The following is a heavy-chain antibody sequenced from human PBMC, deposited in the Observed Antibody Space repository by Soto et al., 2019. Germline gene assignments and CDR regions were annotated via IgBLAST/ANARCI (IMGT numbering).Heavy chain of an antibody. CDR3: ARARGQRNRNAFTI. D-gene: IGHD3-10*01. V-gene: IGHV4-39*01. CDR1: GGSISSTNYY. CDR2: IHYSEDT. Sequence: QLQLQESGPGLVKPSETLSLICNVSGGSISSTNYYWAWLRQPPGPGLEWMASIHYSEDTYYNPSLTRRVTISVDTSQNQISLNLHSVTAADTAVYYCARARGQRNRNAFTIWARGAMGTVSS. J-gene: IGHJ3*02.